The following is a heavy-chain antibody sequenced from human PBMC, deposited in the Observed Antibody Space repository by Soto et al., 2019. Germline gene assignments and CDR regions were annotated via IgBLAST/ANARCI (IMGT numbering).Heavy chain of an antibody. CDR1: GYTFTSYG. Sequence: QVQLVQSGAEVKKPGASVKVSCKASGYTFTSYGISWVRQAPGQGLEWMGWISAYNGNTNYAQKLQGRVTMTTDTSTSTAYMELRSLRSDDTAVYYCARVPALSGMSDGFRYYDMDVWGKGTTVTVS. CDR2: ISAYNGNT. J-gene: IGHJ6*03. D-gene: IGHD3-10*01. V-gene: IGHV1-18*01. CDR3: ARVPALSGMSDGFRYYDMDV.